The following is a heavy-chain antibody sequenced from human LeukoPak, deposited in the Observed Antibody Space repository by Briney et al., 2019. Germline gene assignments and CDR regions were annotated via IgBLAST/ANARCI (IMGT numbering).Heavy chain of an antibody. Sequence: GGSLRLSCAASGFTLTNAWMTWVRQAPGKGLEWVGRIKSKGDGETTDYASFVKGRFSMSRDDSRATMYLQMYSLEAEDTAVYYCTTDLGATMIRGVIVYWGQGALVTVSS. D-gene: IGHD3-10*01. CDR1: GFTLTNAW. V-gene: IGHV3-15*05. CDR2: IKSKGDGETT. J-gene: IGHJ4*02. CDR3: TTDLGATMIRGVIVY.